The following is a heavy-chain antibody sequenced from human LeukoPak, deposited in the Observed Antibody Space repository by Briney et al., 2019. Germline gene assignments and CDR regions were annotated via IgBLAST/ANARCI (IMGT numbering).Heavy chain of an antibody. Sequence: GGLVKVSCKASGYTFTSYGISWVRQAPGQGLEWMGWISGYNGDTKYAHNFQGRVTMTIDTSTSTAYTELRSLRSDDTAVYYCGVSGYDSLLNYWGQGTLVTVSS. J-gene: IGHJ4*02. V-gene: IGHV1-18*04. CDR1: GYTFTSYG. CDR2: ISGYNGDT. D-gene: IGHD5-12*01. CDR3: GVSGYDSLLNY.